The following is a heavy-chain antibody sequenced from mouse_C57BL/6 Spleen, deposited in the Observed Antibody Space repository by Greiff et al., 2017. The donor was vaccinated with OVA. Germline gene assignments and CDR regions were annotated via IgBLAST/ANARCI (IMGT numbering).Heavy chain of an antibody. CDR3: ASCGSSYWYFDV. V-gene: IGHV14-2*01. J-gene: IGHJ1*03. CDR2: IDPEDGET. D-gene: IGHD1-1*01. CDR1: GFNIKDSS. Sequence: EVKLMESGAELVKPGASVQLSCTASGFNIKDSSMHWVKQRTEQGLEWIGRIDPEDGETTYAPKVTGKATITADTPSHTSYLQLSSLTSEDTAVYYCASCGSSYWYFDVWGTGTTVTVSS.